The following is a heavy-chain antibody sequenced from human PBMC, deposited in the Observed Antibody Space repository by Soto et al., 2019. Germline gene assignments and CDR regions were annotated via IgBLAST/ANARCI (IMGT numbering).Heavy chain of an antibody. Sequence: EAHLVESGGGLVKPGGSLRLSCEASAFTFGSHTMNWVRQAPGKGLEWVSSIDGGGGRTFYADTVKGRFTISRDNAKNSRFMQMNTLPAEDTDVYFCTRELQPGDRREYDYWGQGTLVTVSS. J-gene: IGHJ4*02. V-gene: IGHV3-21*01. CDR3: TRELQPGDRREYDY. D-gene: IGHD1-1*01. CDR1: AFTFGSHT. CDR2: IDGGGGRT.